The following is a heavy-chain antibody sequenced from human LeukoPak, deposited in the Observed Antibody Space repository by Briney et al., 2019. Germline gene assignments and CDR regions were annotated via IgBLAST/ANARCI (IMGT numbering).Heavy chain of an antibody. CDR3: ARDVWRRAFYYAMDV. V-gene: IGHV3-9*01. CDR2: ISWYSGNI. J-gene: IGHJ6*02. D-gene: IGHD2-21*01. Sequence: PGGSLRLSCVASGFTFDDHAMHWVRQAPGKGLEWVSSISWYSGNIGYADSVKGRFSISRDNAKNTLYLEMNSLRTDDTALYFSARDVWRRAFYYAMDVWGLGTTVAVSS. CDR1: GFTFDDHA.